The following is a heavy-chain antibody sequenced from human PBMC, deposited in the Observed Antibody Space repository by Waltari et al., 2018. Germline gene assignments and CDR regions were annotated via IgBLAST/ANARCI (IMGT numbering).Heavy chain of an antibody. J-gene: IGHJ3*02. D-gene: IGHD2-21*01. CDR2: INPNSGGT. V-gene: IGHV1-2*06. Sequence: QVQLVQSGAEVKKPGASVKVSCKASGYTFTGYYMPWVRQAPGQGLEWMGRINPNSGGTNYAQKFQGRVTMTRDTSISTAYMELSRLRSDDTAVYYCARVCGGDCYSDDAFDIWGQGTMVTVSS. CDR3: ARVCGGDCYSDDAFDI. CDR1: GYTFTGYY.